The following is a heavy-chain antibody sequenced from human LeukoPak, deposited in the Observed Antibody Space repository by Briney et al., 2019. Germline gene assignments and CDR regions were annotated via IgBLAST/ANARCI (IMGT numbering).Heavy chain of an antibody. J-gene: IGHJ3*02. CDR3: AKVGTYYYDSSVAFDI. Sequence: QPGGSLRLSCAASGFTFSSYAMSWVRQAPGKGLEWVSAISGSGGSTYYADSVKGRFTISRDNSKNTLYLQMNSLRAEDTAVYYCAKVGTYYYDSSVAFDIWGQGTMVTVSS. CDR2: ISGSGGST. D-gene: IGHD3-22*01. V-gene: IGHV3-23*01. CDR1: GFTFSSYA.